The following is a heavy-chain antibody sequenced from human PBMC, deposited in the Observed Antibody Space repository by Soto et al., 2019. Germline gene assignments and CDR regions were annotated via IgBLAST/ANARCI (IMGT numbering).Heavy chain of an antibody. Sequence: GESLKISCKGSGYSFTSYWIGWVRQMPVKGLEWMGIIYPGDSDTRYSPSFQGQVTISADKSISTAYLQWSSLKASDTAMYYCASRTYYYDSSGYTNYYYGMDVWGQGTTVTVYS. CDR3: ASRTYYYDSSGYTNYYYGMDV. J-gene: IGHJ6*01. CDR1: GYSFTSYW. V-gene: IGHV5-51*01. D-gene: IGHD3-22*01. CDR2: IYPGDSDT.